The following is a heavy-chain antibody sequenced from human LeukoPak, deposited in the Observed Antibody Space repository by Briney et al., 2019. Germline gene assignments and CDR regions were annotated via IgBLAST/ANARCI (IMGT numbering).Heavy chain of an antibody. D-gene: IGHD3-16*01. J-gene: IGHJ4*02. Sequence: PGGSLRLSCVAFGFTFSDYWMSWVRQAPGKGLEWVANIKEDGSENYYVDSVRGRFTISRDNAKNSLYLQMNSLRAEDTAMYYCARAYAGGIFDSWGQGTLVTVSS. CDR1: GFTFSDYW. CDR3: ARAYAGGIFDS. V-gene: IGHV3-7*04. CDR2: IKEDGSEN.